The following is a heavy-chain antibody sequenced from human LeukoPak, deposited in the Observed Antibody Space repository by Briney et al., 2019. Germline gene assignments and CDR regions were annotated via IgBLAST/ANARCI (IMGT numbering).Heavy chain of an antibody. J-gene: IGHJ4*02. V-gene: IGHV4-39*07. CDR1: GDSISSSSFY. CDR2: IYRSGHT. CDR3: ARTHYDTSIYVLHPASGWYFDY. D-gene: IGHD2/OR15-2a*01. Sequence: PSETLSLTCTVSGDSISSSSFYWVWMRQPPGKGLEWIGSIYRSGHTYQNPSLKSRVTMSVDTSKNHFSLSLTSVTAADTALYYCARTHYDTSIYVLHPASGWYFDYWGQGILVAVPS.